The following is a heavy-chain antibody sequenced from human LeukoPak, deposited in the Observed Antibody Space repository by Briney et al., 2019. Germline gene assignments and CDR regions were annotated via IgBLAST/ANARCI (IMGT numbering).Heavy chain of an antibody. V-gene: IGHV4-59*01. CDR3: ASGYGDYWFDP. Sequence: SETLSLTCTVSGDSISSNFWSWIRQPPGKGLEWIGYIYYTGSTNYNPSLKSRVTISIDMSKNQFSLRLSSVTAADTAVYYCASGYGDYWFDPWGQGTLVTVSS. CDR2: IYYTGST. CDR1: GDSISSNF. D-gene: IGHD4-17*01. J-gene: IGHJ5*02.